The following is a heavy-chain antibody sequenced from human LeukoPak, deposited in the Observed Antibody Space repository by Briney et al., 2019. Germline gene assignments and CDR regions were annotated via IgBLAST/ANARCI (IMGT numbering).Heavy chain of an antibody. CDR3: AREGPYYYDSSGYRKPLDP. V-gene: IGHV1-2*02. D-gene: IGHD3-22*01. Sequence: ASVKVSCKASGYTFTGYYMHWVRQAPGQGLEWMGWINPNSGGTNYAQKFQGRVTMTRDTSISTAYMELSRLRSDDTAVYYCAREGPYYYDSSGYRKPLDPWGQGTLVTVSS. J-gene: IGHJ5*02. CDR2: INPNSGGT. CDR1: GYTFTGYY.